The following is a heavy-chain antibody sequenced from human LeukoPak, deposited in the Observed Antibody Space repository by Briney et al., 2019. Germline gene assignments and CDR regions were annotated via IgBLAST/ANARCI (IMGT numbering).Heavy chain of an antibody. CDR1: GGSISSYY. Sequence: SETLSLTCTVSGGSISSYYWSWIRQPPGKGLEWIGYIYRSGSAYSNPSLKSRVAMSVDTSKNQLSLNLTSVTAADTAVYFCARDLGTAYYYYFDVWGKGTAATV. D-gene: IGHD3-16*01. CDR3: ARDLGTAYYYYFDV. CDR2: IYRSGSA. J-gene: IGHJ6*03. V-gene: IGHV4-59*12.